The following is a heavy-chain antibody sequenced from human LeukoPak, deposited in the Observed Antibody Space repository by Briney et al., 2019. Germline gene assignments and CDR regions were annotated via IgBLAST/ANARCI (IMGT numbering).Heavy chain of an antibody. J-gene: IGHJ4*02. D-gene: IGHD3-22*01. V-gene: IGHV3-48*03. CDR2: ISSSGSTI. Sequence: GGSLRLSCAASGFTFSSYEMNWVRQAPGKGLEWVSYISSSGSTIYYADSAKGRFTISRDNAKNSLYLQMNSLRAEDTAVYYCAKSAGDYYDSSGYYHRPLGYWGQGTLVTVSS. CDR1: GFTFSSYE. CDR3: AKSAGDYYDSSGYYHRPLGY.